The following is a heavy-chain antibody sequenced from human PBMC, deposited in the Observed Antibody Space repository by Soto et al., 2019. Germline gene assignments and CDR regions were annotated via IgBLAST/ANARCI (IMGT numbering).Heavy chain of an antibody. CDR1: GFTFNNYA. CDR2: ISATGGST. Sequence: GGSLRLSCAASGFTFNNYAMNWVRQAPGKGPEWVATISATGGSTYYADSVKGRFTISRDNFKNTLYLQMNGLRVEDTAVYYCAKDRLAGNFDYWGQGTQVTVSS. V-gene: IGHV3-23*01. CDR3: AKDRLAGNFDY. J-gene: IGHJ4*02.